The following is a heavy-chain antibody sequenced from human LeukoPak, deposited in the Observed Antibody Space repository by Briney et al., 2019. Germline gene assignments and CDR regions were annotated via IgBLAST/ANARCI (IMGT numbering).Heavy chain of an antibody. J-gene: IGHJ5*02. CDR2: IYYSGST. Sequence: SETLSLTCTVSGGSISSYYWSWIRQPPGKGLEWIGYIYYSGSTNYNPSLKSRVTISVDTSKNQFSLKPSSVTAADTAVYYCARSTVTTFDWFDPWGQGTLVTVSS. D-gene: IGHD4-17*01. CDR1: GGSISSYY. V-gene: IGHV4-59*01. CDR3: ARSTVTTFDWFDP.